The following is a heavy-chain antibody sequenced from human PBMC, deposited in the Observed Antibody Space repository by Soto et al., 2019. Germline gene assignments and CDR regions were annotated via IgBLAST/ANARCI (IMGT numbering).Heavy chain of an antibody. CDR2: IYYSGST. CDR1: GGSVSSGSYY. D-gene: IGHD6-13*01. Sequence: SETLSLSCTVSGGSVSSGSYYWSWIRQPPGKGLEWIGYIYYSGSTNYNPSLKSRVTISVDTSKNQFSLKLSSVTAADTAVYYCATHSIAAAGTGGWFDPWGQGTLVTVSS. CDR3: ATHSIAAAGTGGWFDP. V-gene: IGHV4-61*01. J-gene: IGHJ5*02.